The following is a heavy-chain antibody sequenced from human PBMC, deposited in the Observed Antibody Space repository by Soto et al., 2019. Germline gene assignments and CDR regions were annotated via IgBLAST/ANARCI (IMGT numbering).Heavy chain of an antibody. D-gene: IGHD3-10*02. J-gene: IGHJ4*02. CDR2: TYYRSKWYN. Sequence: QVQLQQSGPGLVKPSQTLSLTCAISGDSVSSNSAAWNWIRQSPSRGLEWLGRTYYRSKWYNDYAVSVQSRIHINPDTSKNQFTLQLNSLTPEDTAVYYCAIYVERRGAFDYGGQGTLVTVSS. CDR1: GDSVSSNSAA. V-gene: IGHV6-1*01. CDR3: AIYVERRGAFDY.